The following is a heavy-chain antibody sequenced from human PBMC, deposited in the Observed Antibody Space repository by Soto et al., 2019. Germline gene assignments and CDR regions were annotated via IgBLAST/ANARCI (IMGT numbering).Heavy chain of an antibody. CDR1: GFTFDDYG. J-gene: IGHJ6*03. CDR3: TRVIVGAYDFWSGYSGMGQRQYSMDV. V-gene: IGHV3-20*01. D-gene: IGHD3-3*01. Sequence: EVQLVESGGGVVRPGGSLRLSCAASGFTFDDYGMSWVRQAPGKGLEWVSGINWNGGSTGYADSVKGRFTISRDNAKNSLYLQMNSLRAEDTALYHCTRVIVGAYDFWSGYSGMGQRQYSMDVWGKGTTVTVSS. CDR2: INWNGGST.